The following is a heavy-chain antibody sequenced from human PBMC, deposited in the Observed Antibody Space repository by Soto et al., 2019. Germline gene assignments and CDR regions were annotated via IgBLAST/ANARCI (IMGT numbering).Heavy chain of an antibody. D-gene: IGHD4-4*01. J-gene: IGHJ4*02. CDR2: IGGSGGNR. CDR1: GFTFNAYA. Sequence: EVQLLESGGGLVLPGGSLRLSCAASGFTFNAYAMTLVRQAPGKGLEWVSAIGGSGGNRYYAASVKGRFTISRDNSKDALDLQMNSLRVEDTAVYYCARVASDYINSVDHWGQGILVTVSS. CDR3: ARVASDYINSVDH. V-gene: IGHV3-23*01.